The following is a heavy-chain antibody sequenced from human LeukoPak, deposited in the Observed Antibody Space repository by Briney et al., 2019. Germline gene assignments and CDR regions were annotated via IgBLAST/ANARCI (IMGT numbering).Heavy chain of an antibody. CDR3: SRESGVFSPFGY. CDR1: GGSISSTNW. CDR2: ISLSGLT. J-gene: IGHJ4*02. D-gene: IGHD1-26*01. V-gene: IGHV4-4*02. Sequence: SETLSLTCGVSGGSISSTNWYSWVRQPPGQGLEWIGEISLSGLTNYNPSLKSRVTMSLDKSKNLLSLTLTSVTAADTAVYYCSRESGVFSPFGYWGQGTLVTVTS.